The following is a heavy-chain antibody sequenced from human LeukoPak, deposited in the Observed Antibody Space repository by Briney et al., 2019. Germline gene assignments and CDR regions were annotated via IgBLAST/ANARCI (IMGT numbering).Heavy chain of an antibody. CDR2: VWNDASNK. D-gene: IGHD6-6*01. Sequence: GRSLRLSCAASGFTFSTYGMHWVRQAPGKGLEWVAMVWNDASNKYYAESVKGRFTISRDNSKNTLYLQMNSLRAEDTAVYFCATEYSSSSAFDYWGQGTLVTVSS. CDR1: GFTFSTYG. V-gene: IGHV3-33*01. CDR3: ATEYSSSSAFDY. J-gene: IGHJ4*02.